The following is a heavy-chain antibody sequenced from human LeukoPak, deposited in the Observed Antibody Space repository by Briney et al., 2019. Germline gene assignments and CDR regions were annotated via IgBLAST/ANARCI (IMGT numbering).Heavy chain of an antibody. V-gene: IGHV3-30*18. J-gene: IGHJ3*02. D-gene: IGHD3-22*01. CDR3: AKVSMIVAISPDDAFDI. CDR2: ISYDGSNK. CDR1: GFTFSSYG. Sequence: QPGGSLRLSCAASGFTFSSYGMHWVRQAPGKGLEWVAVISYDGSNKYYADSVKGRFTISRDNSKNTLYLQMNSLRAEDTAVYYCAKVSMIVAISPDDAFDIWGQGTMVTVSS.